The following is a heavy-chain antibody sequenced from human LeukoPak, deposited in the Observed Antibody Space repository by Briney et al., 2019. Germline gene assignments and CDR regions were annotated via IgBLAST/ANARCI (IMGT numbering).Heavy chain of an antibody. D-gene: IGHD3-3*01. Sequence: SETLSLTCTVSGGSISSSSYYWGWIRQPPGKGLEWIGSIYYSGSTYYNPSLKSRVAISVDTSKNQFSLKLSSVTAADTAVYYCARDKLRFLEWLSPDAFDIWGQGTMVTVSS. CDR2: IYYSGST. V-gene: IGHV4-39*07. J-gene: IGHJ3*02. CDR1: GGSISSSSYY. CDR3: ARDKLRFLEWLSPDAFDI.